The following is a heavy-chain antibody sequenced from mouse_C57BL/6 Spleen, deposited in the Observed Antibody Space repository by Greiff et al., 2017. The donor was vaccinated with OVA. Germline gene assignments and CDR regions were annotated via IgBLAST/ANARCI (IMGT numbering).Heavy chain of an antibody. CDR1: GYTFTDYN. V-gene: IGHV1-22*01. Sequence: EVKLQESGPELVKPGASVKMSCKASGYTFTDYNMHWVKQSHGKSLEWIGYINPNNGGTSYNQKFKGKATLTVNKSSSTAYMELRSLTSEDSAVYYCATAQRAMDYWGQGTSVTVSS. J-gene: IGHJ4*01. D-gene: IGHD3-2*02. CDR2: INPNNGGT. CDR3: ATAQRAMDY.